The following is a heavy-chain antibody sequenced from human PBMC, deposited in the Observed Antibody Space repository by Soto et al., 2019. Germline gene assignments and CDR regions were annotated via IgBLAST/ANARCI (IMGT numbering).Heavy chain of an antibody. Sequence: EVHLLESGGGLIQPGGSLRLSCAASGFTFTSYTMTWVRQAPGKGLEWVSSISESGGSTHYADSVRGRFTISRDNSKNTVYLQMNSLRTGDTAVYYCAKVHGDAGWGQGTLVIVSS. CDR1: GFTFTSYT. CDR2: ISESGGST. CDR3: AKVHGDAG. J-gene: IGHJ4*02. D-gene: IGHD4-17*01. V-gene: IGHV3-23*01.